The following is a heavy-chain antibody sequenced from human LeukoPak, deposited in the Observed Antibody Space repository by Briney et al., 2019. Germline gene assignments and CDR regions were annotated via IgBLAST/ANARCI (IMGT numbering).Heavy chain of an antibody. CDR2: IRKITTTT. V-gene: IGHV3-48*02. J-gene: IGHJ4*02. Sequence: PGGSLRLSCAASGFTISDYSMNWVRQAPGKGLEWISYIRKITTTTYYADSVRGRFASSRDNAKYAVYLQMDSLRDDDTAVYYCTRDPEALDYWGQGTLVTVSS. CDR1: GFTISDYS. CDR3: TRDPEALDY.